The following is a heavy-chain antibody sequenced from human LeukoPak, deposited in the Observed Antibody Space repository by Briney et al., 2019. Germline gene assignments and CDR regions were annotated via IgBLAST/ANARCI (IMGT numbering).Heavy chain of an antibody. CDR1: GGTFSSYA. Sequence: SVKLSCTASGGTFSSYAISWVRQAPGQGLEWMGRIIPIFGIANYAQKFQGRVTITADKSTSTAYMELSSLRSEDTAVYYCAREDPTVMFDYWGQGTLVTVSS. V-gene: IGHV1-69*04. CDR3: AREDPTVMFDY. J-gene: IGHJ4*02. D-gene: IGHD1-1*01. CDR2: IIPIFGIA.